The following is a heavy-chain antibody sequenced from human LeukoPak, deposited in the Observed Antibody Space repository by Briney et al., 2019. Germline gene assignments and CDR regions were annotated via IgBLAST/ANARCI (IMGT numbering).Heavy chain of an antibody. CDR3: ARVVGGAYYYYYYMDV. V-gene: IGHV1-18*01. D-gene: IGHD3-16*01. CDR1: GYTFTSYG. J-gene: IGHJ6*03. CDR2: ISAYNGNT. Sequence: GASVKVSCKASGYTFTSYGISWVRQAPGQGLEWMGWISAYNGNTNYAQKLQGRATMTTDTSTSTAYMELRSLRSDDTAVYYCARVVGGAYYYYYYMDVWGKGTTVTASS.